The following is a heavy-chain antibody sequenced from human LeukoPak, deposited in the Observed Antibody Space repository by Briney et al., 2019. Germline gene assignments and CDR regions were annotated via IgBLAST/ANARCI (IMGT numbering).Heavy chain of an antibody. J-gene: IGHJ5*02. D-gene: IGHD2-21*01. Sequence: PGGSLRLSCAASGFSFSSYAMSWVRQAPGKGLEWVSAISGSGGSTYYADSVKGRFTISRDNSKNTLYLQMNSLRAEDTAVYYCAKTLYSPNWFDPWGQGTLVTVSS. CDR1: GFSFSSYA. V-gene: IGHV3-23*01. CDR3: AKTLYSPNWFDP. CDR2: ISGSGGST.